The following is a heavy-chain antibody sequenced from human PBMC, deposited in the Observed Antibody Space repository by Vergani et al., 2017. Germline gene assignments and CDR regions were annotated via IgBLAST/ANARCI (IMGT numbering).Heavy chain of an antibody. V-gene: IGHV4-30-4*01. CDR3: AGRRRYCSSTSCYGALDP. CDR1: GGSISSGDYY. CDR2: IYYSGST. D-gene: IGHD2-2*01. Sequence: QVQLQESGPGLVKPSQTLSLTCTVSGGSISSGDYYWSWIRQPXGKGLEWIGYIYYSGSTYYNPSLKSRVTISVDTSKNQFSLKLSSVTAADTAVYYCAGRRRYCSSTSCYGALDPWGQGTLVTVSS. J-gene: IGHJ5*02.